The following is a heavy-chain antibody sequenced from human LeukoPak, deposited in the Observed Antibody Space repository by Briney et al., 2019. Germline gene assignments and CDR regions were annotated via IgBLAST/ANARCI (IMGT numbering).Heavy chain of an antibody. CDR1: GGSFSGYY. CDR2: INHSGST. CDR3: ARGVLYYYYYGMDV. V-gene: IGHV4-34*01. Sequence: PSETLSLTCAVYGGSFSGYYWSWIRQPPGKGLEWIGEINHSGSTNYNPSLKSRVTISVDTSKNQFSLKLSSVTAADTAVYYCARGVLYYYYYGMDVWGQGTTVTVSS. D-gene: IGHD6-6*01. J-gene: IGHJ6*02.